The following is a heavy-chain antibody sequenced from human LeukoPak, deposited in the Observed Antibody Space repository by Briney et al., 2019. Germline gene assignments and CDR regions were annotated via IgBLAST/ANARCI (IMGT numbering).Heavy chain of an antibody. CDR1: GFTFSSYS. V-gene: IGHV3-21*01. Sequence: GGSLRLSCAASGFTFSSYSMNWVRQAPGKGLEWVSSISSSTSYIYYADSVKGRFTISKDNAKNSLYLQMNSLRAEGTAVYYCARAGGSTVSHSDYWGQGTLVTVSS. CDR3: ARAGGSTVSHSDY. CDR2: ISSSTSYI. J-gene: IGHJ4*02. D-gene: IGHD4-17*01.